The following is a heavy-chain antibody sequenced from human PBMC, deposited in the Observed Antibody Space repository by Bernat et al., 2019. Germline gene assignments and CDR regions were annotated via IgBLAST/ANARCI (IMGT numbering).Heavy chain of an antibody. D-gene: IGHD6-13*01. CDR1: GFTFRIYA. V-gene: IGHV3-23*04. J-gene: IGHJ4*02. CDR3: ARGLYTSSWGDFDY. Sequence: EVQLVESGGGLVQPGGSLRLSCVASGFTFRIYAMNWVRQAPGKGLEWVSVFSGNGPTTYYADSVKGRFTISRDNSKNTLYLQMNSLRAEDTAVYFCARGLYTSSWGDFDYWGQGTLVTVSS. CDR2: FSGNGPTT.